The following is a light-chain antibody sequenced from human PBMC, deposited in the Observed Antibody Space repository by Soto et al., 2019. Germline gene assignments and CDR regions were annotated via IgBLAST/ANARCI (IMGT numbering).Light chain of an antibody. CDR2: KAS. J-gene: IGKJ1*01. CDR1: QTISSW. Sequence: IQMNQSPASLSASVGDRVTIICRASQTISSWLAWYQPTPGKDTKILIYKASTLKSGVPSRVSGSGYGTEVTLTISRLQPDEFATYYCQHYNSYSEAFGQGTKVDIK. V-gene: IGKV1-5*03. CDR3: QHYNSYSEA.